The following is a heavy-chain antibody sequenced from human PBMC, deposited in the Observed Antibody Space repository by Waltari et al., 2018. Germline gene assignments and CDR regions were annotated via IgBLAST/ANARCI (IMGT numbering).Heavy chain of an antibody. CDR1: GFTVSSHY. V-gene: IGHV3-53*02. CDR3: ARVAKEAANWFDP. CDR2: IYSGGST. Sequence: EVQLVETRGGLIQPGGSLRLPCAASGFTVSSHYMRWVRQAPGKGLEWVSVIYSGGSTYYADSVKGRFTISRDNSKNTLYLQMNSLRAEDTAVYYCARVAKEAANWFDPWGQGTLVTVSS. D-gene: IGHD6-13*01. J-gene: IGHJ5*02.